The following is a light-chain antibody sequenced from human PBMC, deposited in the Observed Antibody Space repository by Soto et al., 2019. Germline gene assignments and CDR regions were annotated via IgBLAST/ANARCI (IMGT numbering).Light chain of an antibody. CDR2: GAS. CDR3: HQYDSWT. J-gene: IGKJ1*01. Sequence: MTESPGTLAFSSGKNATLSGRASQSVSSSYLAWYQQKRGQAPRLLIYGASSRATGIPDRFSGSGSGTDFTLTISRLEPEDFAVYYCHQYDSWTFGQGTKVDIK. V-gene: IGKV3-20*01. CDR1: QSVSSSY.